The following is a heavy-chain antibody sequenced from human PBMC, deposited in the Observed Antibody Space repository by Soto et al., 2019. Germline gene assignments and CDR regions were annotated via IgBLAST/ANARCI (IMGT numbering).Heavy chain of an antibody. CDR3: ARNTSAAAGTFDP. J-gene: IGHJ5*02. V-gene: IGHV1-18*01. Sequence: GASVKVSCKASGYTFISNGISWVRQAPGQGLEWMGWISPYSSYTNYAQKFQGRVTMSTDTSTSTAYLELKSLKSDDTAVYYCARNTSAAAGTFDPWGQGTLVTVS. CDR1: GYTFISNG. CDR2: ISPYSSYT. D-gene: IGHD6-13*01.